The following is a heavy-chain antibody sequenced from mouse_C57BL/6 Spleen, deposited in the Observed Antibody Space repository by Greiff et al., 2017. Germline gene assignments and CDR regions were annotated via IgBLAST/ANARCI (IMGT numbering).Heavy chain of an antibody. CDR2: ISHGGGST. CDR1: GFTFSDYY. Sequence: EVQRVESGGGLVQPGGSLKLSCAASGFTFSDYYMYWVRQTPEKRLEWVAYISHGGGSTYYPDTVKGRFTISRDNAKNTLYLQMSRLKSEDTAMYYCARKEGHDYEGYAMDYWGQGTSVTVSS. D-gene: IGHD2-4*01. V-gene: IGHV5-12*01. J-gene: IGHJ4*01. CDR3: ARKEGHDYEGYAMDY.